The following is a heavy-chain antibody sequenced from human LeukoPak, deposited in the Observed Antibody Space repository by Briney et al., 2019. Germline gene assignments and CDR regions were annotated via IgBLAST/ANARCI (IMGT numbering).Heavy chain of an antibody. V-gene: IGHV3-30*04. J-gene: IGHJ6*02. D-gene: IGHD5-24*01. CDR1: GFTFSSYA. CDR2: ISYDGSNK. Sequence: GGSLRLSCAASGFTFSSYAMHWVRQAPGKGLEWVAVISYDGSNKYYADSVKGRFTISRDNSKNTLYLQMNSLRAEDTAVYYCARGWARDYYYYYGMDVWGQGTTVTVSS. CDR3: ARGWARDYYYYYGMDV.